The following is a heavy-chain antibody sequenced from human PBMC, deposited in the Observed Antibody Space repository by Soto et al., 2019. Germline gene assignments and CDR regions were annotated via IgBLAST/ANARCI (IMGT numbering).Heavy chain of an antibody. CDR3: AMLGGWSGGSSGMDV. CDR2: IRRKANSYTT. Sequence: EVQFVESGGRLVQPGGSLRLSCAASGLVFSDYHMDWVRQAPGKGLEWVGRIRRKANSYTTEYAASVKCRFAISRDDSKNSLYLQMNSLKSEDTAVYYCAMLGGWSGGSSGMDVWGQGTTVTVSS. J-gene: IGHJ6*02. V-gene: IGHV3-72*01. CDR1: GLVFSDYH. D-gene: IGHD6-19*01.